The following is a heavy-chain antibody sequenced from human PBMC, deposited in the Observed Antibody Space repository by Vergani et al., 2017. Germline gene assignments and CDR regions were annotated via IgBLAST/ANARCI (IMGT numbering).Heavy chain of an antibody. CDR3: AREVVTPPYYYYYMDV. CDR2: IITFFGTT. V-gene: IGHV1-69*13. D-gene: IGHD4-23*01. J-gene: IGHJ6*03. Sequence: QVQLVQSGAEVKKPGSSVKVSCKASGGPFKNSAFSWVRQVPGQGLEWMGRIITFFGTTDYAQKFQGRFTIIADEFTKTVDMQLSNLRSEDTAVYYCAREVVTPPYYYYYMDVWGKGTTVTVSS. CDR1: GGPFKNSA.